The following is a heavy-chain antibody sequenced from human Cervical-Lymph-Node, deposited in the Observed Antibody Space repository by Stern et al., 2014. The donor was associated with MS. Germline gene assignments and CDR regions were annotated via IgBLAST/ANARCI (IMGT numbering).Heavy chain of an antibody. CDR1: GFTFSSYG. D-gene: IGHD6-19*01. V-gene: IGHV3-30*18. Sequence: VQLVESGGGVVQPGRSLRLSCAASGFTFSSYGMHWVRQAPGKGLGWVAVISYDGSNKYYADSVKGRFTISRDNSKNTLYLQMNSLRAEDTAVYYCAKGVAGTWYYYGMDVWGQGTTVTVSS. CDR3: AKGVAGTWYYYGMDV. J-gene: IGHJ6*02. CDR2: ISYDGSNK.